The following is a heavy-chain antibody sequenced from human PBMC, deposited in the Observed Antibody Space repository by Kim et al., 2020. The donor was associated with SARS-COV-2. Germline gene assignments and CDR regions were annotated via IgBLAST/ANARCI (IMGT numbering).Heavy chain of an antibody. D-gene: IGHD3-22*01. CDR3: ARQHSPYCSGGSCSYYYDSSGYLYYFDY. Sequence: SETLSLTCTVSGGSISSSSYYWGWIRQPPGKGLEWIGSIYYSGSTYYNPSLKSRVTISVDTSKNQFSLKLSSVTAADTAVYYCARQHSPYCSGGSCSYYYDSSGYLYYFDYWGQGTLVTVSS. CDR1: GGSISSSSYY. CDR2: IYYSGST. V-gene: IGHV4-39*01. J-gene: IGHJ4*02.